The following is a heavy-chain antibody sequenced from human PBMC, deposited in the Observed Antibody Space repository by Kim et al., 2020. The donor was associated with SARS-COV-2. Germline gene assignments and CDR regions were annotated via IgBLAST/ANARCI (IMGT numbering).Heavy chain of an antibody. CDR1: GFTFSSYS. J-gene: IGHJ5*02. D-gene: IGHD6-19*01. CDR3: ARDLYSSGWGPWDWFDP. Sequence: GGSLRLSCAASGFTFSSYSMNWVRQAPGKGLEWVSSISSSSSYIYYADSVKGRFTISRDNAKNSLYLQMNSLRAEDTAVYYCARDLYSSGWGPWDWFDPWGQGTLVTVSS. V-gene: IGHV3-21*01. CDR2: ISSSSSYI.